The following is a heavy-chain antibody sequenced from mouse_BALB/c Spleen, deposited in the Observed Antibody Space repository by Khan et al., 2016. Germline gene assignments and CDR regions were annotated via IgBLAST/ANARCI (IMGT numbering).Heavy chain of an antibody. Sequence: QVRLQQSGPGLVQPSQSLSITCTVSGFSLTRYGVHWVRQPPGKGLEWLGVIWSDGSTDYNAAFISRLSISKDNSKSQVFFKMNSLQADDTAIYYCASSAIRGMDYWGQGASVTVSS. J-gene: IGHJ4*01. CDR3: ASSAIRGMDY. V-gene: IGHV2-4*02. D-gene: IGHD3-3*01. CDR1: GFSLTRYG. CDR2: IWSDGST.